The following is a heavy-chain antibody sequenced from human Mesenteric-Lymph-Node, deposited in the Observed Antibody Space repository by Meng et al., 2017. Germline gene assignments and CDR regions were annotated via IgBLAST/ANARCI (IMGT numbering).Heavy chain of an antibody. J-gene: IGHJ4*02. V-gene: IGHV1-8*03. CDR3: ARLCPEWLDDDHMIAYYFDY. D-gene: IGHD6-19*01. CDR2: MNPNSGNT. CDR1: GYTFTSYD. Sequence: ASVKVSCKASGYTFTSYDINWVRQATGQGLEWMGWMNPNSGNTGYAQKFQGRVTITRNTSISTAYMELSSLRSEDTAVYYCARLCPEWLDDDHMIAYYFDYWGQGTLVTVAS.